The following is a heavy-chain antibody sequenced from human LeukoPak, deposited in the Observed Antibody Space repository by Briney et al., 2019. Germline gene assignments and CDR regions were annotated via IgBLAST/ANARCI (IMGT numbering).Heavy chain of an antibody. CDR1: GFTFSSYS. D-gene: IGHD3-10*01. V-gene: IGHV3-21*01. CDR2: ISSSSSYI. CDR3: ARELLWFGELLPPSDY. J-gene: IGHJ4*02. Sequence: PGGSLRLSCAASGFTFSSYSMNWVRQAPGKGLEWVSSISSSSSYIYYADSVKGRFTISRDNAKNSLYLQMNSLRAEDTAVYYCARELLWFGELLPPSDYWGQGTLVTVSS.